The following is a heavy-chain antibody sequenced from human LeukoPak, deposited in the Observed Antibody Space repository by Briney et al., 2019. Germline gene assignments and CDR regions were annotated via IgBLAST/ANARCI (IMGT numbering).Heavy chain of an antibody. V-gene: IGHV3-23*01. CDR3: VRDLDWGAYDY. CDR1: GFSLSSYS. J-gene: IGHJ4*02. D-gene: IGHD3-9*01. CDR2: ISGSGANT. Sequence: GGSLRLSCAPSGFSLSSYSMNWVRQAPGKGLEWVSGISGSGANTYQAVSVKGRFTISRDNSKNTLHLQMNSLRTEDTAVYYCVRDLDWGAYDYWGQGTLVTVSS.